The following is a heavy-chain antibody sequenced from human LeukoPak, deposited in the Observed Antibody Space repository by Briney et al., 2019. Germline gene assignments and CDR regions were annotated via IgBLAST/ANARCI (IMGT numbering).Heavy chain of an antibody. CDR2: IRYDGSDK. CDR1: GFTFSTYG. V-gene: IGHV3-30*02. D-gene: IGHD2-15*01. Sequence: GGSLRLSCAASGFTFSTYGMHWVRQAPGRGLEWVAFIRYDGSDKYYLDSVKGRFTISRDNAKNTLYLQMNSLRVEDSAVYYCAKDRERGCSGGSCYSEVDYWGQGTLVTVSS. CDR3: AKDRERGCSGGSCYSEVDY. J-gene: IGHJ4*02.